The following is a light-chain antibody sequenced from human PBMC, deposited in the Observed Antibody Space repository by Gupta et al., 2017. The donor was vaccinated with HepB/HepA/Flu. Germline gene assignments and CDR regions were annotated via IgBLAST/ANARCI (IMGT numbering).Light chain of an antibody. CDR1: QSLLHSNGYNY. CDR2: LGS. J-gene: IGKJ1*01. V-gene: IGKV2-28*01. CDR3: MQALQTPWT. Sequence: DTVMTQYPLSLPVTPGEPASISCRSSQSLLHSNGYNYLDWYLQKPGQSPQLLIYLGSNRASGVPDRFSGSGSCTDFTLKISRVEAEDVGAYYCMQALQTPWTFGQGTKVEIK.